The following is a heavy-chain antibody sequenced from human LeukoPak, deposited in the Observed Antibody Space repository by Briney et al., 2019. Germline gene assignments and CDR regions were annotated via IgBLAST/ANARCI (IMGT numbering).Heavy chain of an antibody. D-gene: IGHD3-22*01. CDR3: ARDLTTYYDSRGNPDY. J-gene: IGHJ4*02. CDR2: IYYSGST. V-gene: IGHV4-59*01. Sequence: SETLSLTCTVSGGSISSYYWSWIRQPPGKGLEWIGYIYYSGSTNYNPSLKSRVTISVDTSKNQFSLKLSSVTAADTAVYYCARDLTTYYDSRGNPDYWGQGTLVTVSS. CDR1: GGSISSYY.